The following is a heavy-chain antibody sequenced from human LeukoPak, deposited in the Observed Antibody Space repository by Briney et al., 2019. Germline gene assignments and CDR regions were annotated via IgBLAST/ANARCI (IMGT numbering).Heavy chain of an antibody. Sequence: GGSLRLSCAASGFTFDDYAMHWVRQAPGKGLEWVSGISWNSGSIGYADSVKGRFTISRDNSKNTLYLQMNSLRAEDTAVYYCAKDLSPKFCSSTSCQDDYWGQGTLVTVSS. J-gene: IGHJ4*02. CDR1: GFTFDDYA. D-gene: IGHD2-2*01. V-gene: IGHV3-9*01. CDR3: AKDLSPKFCSSTSCQDDY. CDR2: ISWNSGSI.